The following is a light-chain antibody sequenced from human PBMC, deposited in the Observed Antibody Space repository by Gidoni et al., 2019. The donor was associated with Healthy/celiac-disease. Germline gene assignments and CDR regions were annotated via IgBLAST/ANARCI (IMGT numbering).Light chain of an antibody. J-gene: IGKJ4*01. V-gene: IGKV1-27*01. CDR1: QGISNY. CDR2: AAS. Sequence: DLQMTPSPSSLSASVGDRVTIPGRASQGISNYLAWYQQKPGKVPKLLIYAASTLQSGVPSRFSGSGSGTDFTLTSSSLQPEDVATYYCQKYNSALLTFGGXTKVEIK. CDR3: QKYNSALLT.